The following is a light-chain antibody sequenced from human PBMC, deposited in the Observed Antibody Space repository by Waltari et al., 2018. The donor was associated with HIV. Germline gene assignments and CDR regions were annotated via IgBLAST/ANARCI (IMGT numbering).Light chain of an antibody. J-gene: IGKJ2*01. V-gene: IGKV1-5*03. Sequence: IHMTQSPSTLSATVGDRITITCRASQSVNDWFDWYQQKPGKAPKLLIYTTSLLYRGVPSRFSGGGSGTTVTLTITSLQPDDFGTYYCQHYDNLLFTFGQGTNLEI. CDR1: QSVNDW. CDR3: QHYDNLLFT. CDR2: TTS.